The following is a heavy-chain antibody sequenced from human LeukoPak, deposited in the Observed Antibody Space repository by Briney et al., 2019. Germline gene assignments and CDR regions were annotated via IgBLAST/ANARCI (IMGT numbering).Heavy chain of an antibody. Sequence: PGGSLSLSCAASGYTFDDYDMHWVRQAPGKGLEWVSGISWNSGSIHYADSVQGRFTISRDNAKNSLYLEMNSLRAEDTALYSCAKASMAAAGYYYYGMDVWGQGTTVTVSS. D-gene: IGHD6-13*01. CDR1: GYTFDDYD. CDR3: AKASMAAAGYYYYGMDV. CDR2: ISWNSGSI. J-gene: IGHJ6*02. V-gene: IGHV3-9*01.